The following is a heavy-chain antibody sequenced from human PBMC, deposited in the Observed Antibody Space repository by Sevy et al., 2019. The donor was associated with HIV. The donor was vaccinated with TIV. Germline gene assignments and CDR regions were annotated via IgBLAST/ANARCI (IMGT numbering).Heavy chain of an antibody. CDR1: GFTFSSYA. CDR3: ARDGGYCTNGVCYTDGGYFDY. V-gene: IGHV3-30-3*01. J-gene: IGHJ4*02. D-gene: IGHD2-8*01. Sequence: GGSLRLSCAASGFTFSSYAMHWVRQAPGKGLEWVAVISYDGSNKYYADSVKGRFTISRDNSKNRLYLQMNSLRAEDTAVYYCARDGGYCTNGVCYTDGGYFDYWGQGTLVTVSS. CDR2: ISYDGSNK.